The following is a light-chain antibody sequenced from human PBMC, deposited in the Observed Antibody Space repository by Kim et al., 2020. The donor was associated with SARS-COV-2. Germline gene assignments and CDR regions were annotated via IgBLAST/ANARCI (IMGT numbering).Light chain of an antibody. Sequence: ASLGDRVTITCRASQGISNSLAWYQQKPGKAPKLLLYASSKLASGVPSRFSGSGSGTDYTLTISNLQPEDCATFYCQQSYGTPWTFGQGTKVDIK. V-gene: IGKV1-NL1*01. CDR3: QQSYGTPWT. CDR1: QGISNS. J-gene: IGKJ1*01. CDR2: ASS.